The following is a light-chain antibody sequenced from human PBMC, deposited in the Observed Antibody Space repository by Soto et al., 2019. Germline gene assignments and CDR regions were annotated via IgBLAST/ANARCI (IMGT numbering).Light chain of an antibody. J-gene: IGLJ1*01. CDR1: SSDIGTYNF. V-gene: IGLV2-14*01. CDR3: SSYTTTNSYV. Sequence: QSALTQPASVSGSPGQAITISCSGSSSDIGTYNFVSWYQHLPGKAPQLIIFEVDNRPSGVSDRFSTSKSGNTASLTISGLQAEDEADYYCSSYTTTNSYVFGSGTKVTVL. CDR2: EVD.